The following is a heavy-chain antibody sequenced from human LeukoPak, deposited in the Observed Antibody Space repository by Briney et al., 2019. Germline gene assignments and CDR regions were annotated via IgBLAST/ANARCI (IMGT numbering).Heavy chain of an antibody. J-gene: IGHJ4*02. V-gene: IGHV1-2*02. CDR3: GGDGYNSRRFFDY. CDR1: VYTFNAYY. D-gene: IGHD5-24*01. CDR2: INPNSGGS. Sequence: ASVKVSCKTSVYTFNAYYMHWVRPAPGQGLEWMGWINPNSGGSNYAQNFQGRVTMTSDTSINTAYMKLSRLISDETAVYYCGGDGYNSRRFFDYWGQGTLVTVSS.